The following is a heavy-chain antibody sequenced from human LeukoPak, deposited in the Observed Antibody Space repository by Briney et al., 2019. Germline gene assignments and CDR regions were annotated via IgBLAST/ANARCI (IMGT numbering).Heavy chain of an antibody. D-gene: IGHD6-13*01. CDR1: GFMFSSYW. CDR3: ARAFGSSSWYGDY. CDR2: IKQDRSEK. V-gene: IGHV3-7*04. J-gene: IGHJ4*02. Sequence: PGGSLRLSCAASGFMFSSYWMSWVRQAPGKGLEWVANIKQDRSEKYYVDSVKGRFTISRDNAKNSLYLQMNSLRAEDTAVYYCARAFGSSSWYGDYWGQGTLVTVSS.